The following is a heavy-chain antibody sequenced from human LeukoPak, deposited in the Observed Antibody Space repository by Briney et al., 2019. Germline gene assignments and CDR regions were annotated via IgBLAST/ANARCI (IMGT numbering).Heavy chain of an antibody. CDR2: IYSGDSDT. J-gene: IGHJ5*02. D-gene: IGHD1-1*01. V-gene: IGHV5-51*01. CDR1: GYSFTNYW. Sequence: GESLKISCKGSGYSFTNYWIGWVRQMPGKGLEWMGIIYSGDSDTRYSPSFQGQVTISADKSISTAYLQLNSLKASDTAMYYCARLSELDPWGQGTLVTVSS. CDR3: ARLSELDP.